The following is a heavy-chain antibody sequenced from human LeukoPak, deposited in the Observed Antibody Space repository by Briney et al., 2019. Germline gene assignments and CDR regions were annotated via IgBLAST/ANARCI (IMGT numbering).Heavy chain of an antibody. Sequence: GGSLRLSCAASGFTFSSYGMHWVRQAPGKGLEWAAFIRYDGSNKYYADSVKGRFTISRDNSKNTLYLQMNSLRAEDTAVYYCARISSSSWYVWGYCYYYMDVWGKGTTVTISS. V-gene: IGHV3-30*02. D-gene: IGHD6-13*01. CDR3: ARISSSSWYVWGYCYYYMDV. J-gene: IGHJ6*03. CDR2: IRYDGSNK. CDR1: GFTFSSYG.